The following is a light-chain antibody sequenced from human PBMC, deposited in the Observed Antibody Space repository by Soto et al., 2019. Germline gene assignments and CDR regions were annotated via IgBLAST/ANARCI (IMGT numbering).Light chain of an antibody. Sequence: EIVMTQSPAILSVSPGERVTLSCRASQSVSRNFAWYRQKPVQAPTLLIYGASTRATGIPARFSGSGSGTEVTLTISSLQSEDFAVYYCQQYNNWPYTFGQGTKLEIK. CDR2: GAS. V-gene: IGKV3-15*01. CDR3: QQYNNWPYT. CDR1: QSVSRN. J-gene: IGKJ2*01.